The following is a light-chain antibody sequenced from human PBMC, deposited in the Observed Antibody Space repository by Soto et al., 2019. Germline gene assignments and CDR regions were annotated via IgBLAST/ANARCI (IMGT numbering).Light chain of an antibody. V-gene: IGKV1-5*03. CDR3: QQFNTYPRT. CDR1: QSIVNW. J-gene: IGKJ1*01. Sequence: DIQMTQSPSTLSASVGDRVTITCRASQSIVNWMAWYQQKPGKAPKLLIYKASTLQSGVPSRFSGSGSGTEFTLTISSLQPEDFAIYYCQQFNTYPRTFGQGTKVEIK. CDR2: KAS.